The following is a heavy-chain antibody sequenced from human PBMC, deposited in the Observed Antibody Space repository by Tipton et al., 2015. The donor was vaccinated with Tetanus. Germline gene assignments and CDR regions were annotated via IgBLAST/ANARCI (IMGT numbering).Heavy chain of an antibody. CDR1: GGSISTYH. J-gene: IGHJ4*02. CDR3: ARDRGVSRGVDY. Sequence: TLSLTCTVSGGSISTYHWSWIRQHPGKGLEWIGYIYYSGSTYYNPSLKSRVTISVDTSKNQFSLKLSSVTAADTAVYYCARDRGVSRGVDYWGQGTLVTVSS. V-gene: IGHV4-31*03. D-gene: IGHD3-10*01. CDR2: IYYSGST.